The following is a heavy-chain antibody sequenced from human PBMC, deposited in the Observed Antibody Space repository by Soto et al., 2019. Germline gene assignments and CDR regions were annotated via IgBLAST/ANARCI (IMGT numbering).Heavy chain of an antibody. CDR1: GYTFTSYG. CDR3: AREPNYSDY. J-gene: IGHJ4*02. Sequence: QVQLVQSGAEVKKPGASVKVSCKASGYTFTSYGISWVRQAPGQGLEWMGWISANNGNTKYAQKLQGIVTMTTDTATSTPYMELRSLRSDDTSVYYCAREPNYSDYWGQGTLVTVSS. CDR2: ISANNGNT. V-gene: IGHV1-18*01.